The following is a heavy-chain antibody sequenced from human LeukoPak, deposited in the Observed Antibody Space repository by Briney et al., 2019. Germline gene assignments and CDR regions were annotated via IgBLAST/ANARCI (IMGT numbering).Heavy chain of an antibody. D-gene: IGHD2-2*02. J-gene: IGHJ3*02. CDR1: GFTVSSNY. CDR3: ASGGYCSSTSCYRNRAFDI. V-gene: IGHV3-53*01. Sequence: GGSLRLSCAASGFTVSSNYMSSVRQAPGKGLEWVSVIYSGGSTYYADSVKGRFTISRDNSKNTLYLQMNSLRAEDTAVYYCASGGYCSSTSCYRNRAFDIWGQGTMVTVSS. CDR2: IYSGGST.